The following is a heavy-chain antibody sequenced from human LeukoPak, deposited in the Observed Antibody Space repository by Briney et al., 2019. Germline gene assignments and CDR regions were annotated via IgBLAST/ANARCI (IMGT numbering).Heavy chain of an antibody. V-gene: IGHV3-21*01. D-gene: IGHD3-3*01. J-gene: IGHJ4*02. CDR1: GFTFGRYS. CDR2: ISSSSSYI. Sequence: GGSLRLSCAASGFTFGRYSMNWVRQAPGKGLEWVSSISSSSSYIYYADSVKGRFTISRDNAKNSLYLQRNSLRAEDTAVYYCARDWYDFWSGYRTYYFDYWGQGTLVTVSS. CDR3: ARDWYDFWSGYRTYYFDY.